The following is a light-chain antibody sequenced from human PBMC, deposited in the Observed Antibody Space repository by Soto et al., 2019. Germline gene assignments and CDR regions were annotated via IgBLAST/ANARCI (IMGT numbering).Light chain of an antibody. Sequence: QSVLTQPPSVSAAPGQKVTISCSGSSSNIGNNYVSWYQQLPGTAPKLLIYDNNKRPSGIPDRFSGSKSGTSATLGITGLQTRDEADYYCGMWDSSLSDARVVFGGGTQLTVL. V-gene: IGLV1-51*01. J-gene: IGLJ2*01. CDR2: DNN. CDR1: SSNIGNNY. CDR3: GMWDSSLSDARVV.